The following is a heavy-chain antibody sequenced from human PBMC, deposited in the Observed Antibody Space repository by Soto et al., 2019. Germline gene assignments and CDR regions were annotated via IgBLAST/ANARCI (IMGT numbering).Heavy chain of an antibody. J-gene: IGHJ4*02. CDR3: TTDETYYDSSGSGL. V-gene: IGHV3-7*03. Sequence: GGSLRLSCAASGFTFSNYLMNWVRQAPGKGLEWVANIQEYGNGKNYVDSVNGRFTIFRGNAQNSLLLQMNSLKTEDTAVYYCTTDETYYDSSGSGLWGQGTLVTVSS. CDR1: GFTFSNYL. D-gene: IGHD3-22*01. CDR2: IQEYGNGK.